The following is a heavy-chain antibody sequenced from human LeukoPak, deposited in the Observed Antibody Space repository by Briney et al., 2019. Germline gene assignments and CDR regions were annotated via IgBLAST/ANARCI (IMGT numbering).Heavy chain of an antibody. D-gene: IGHD3-22*01. CDR1: GGSFSGYY. V-gene: IGHV4-34*01. CDR3: ARDPHLNYDDSAPYWDY. CDR2: INHSGST. Sequence: SETLSLTCAVYGGSFSGYYWSWIRQPPGKGLEWIGEINHSGSTNYNPSLKSRVTLSVDTSKNQLSLKLRSVTAADTAVYYCARDPHLNYDDSAPYWDYWGRGTLVTVSS. J-gene: IGHJ4*02.